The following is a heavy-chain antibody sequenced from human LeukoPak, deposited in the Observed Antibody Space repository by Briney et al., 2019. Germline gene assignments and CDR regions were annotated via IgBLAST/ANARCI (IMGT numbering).Heavy chain of an antibody. V-gene: IGHV3-30-3*01. CDR3: ARGGDSSGYYWGWFDP. Sequence: PGGSLRLSCAASGFTFSSHPMYWVRQAPGKGPEWVASITYHGYSKYYADSVKGRFSISRDNSKNTLYLQLNSLRPEDTGVYYCARGGDSSGYYWGWFDPWGQGTLVTVSS. CDR2: ITYHGYSK. D-gene: IGHD3-22*01. J-gene: IGHJ5*02. CDR1: GFTFSSHP.